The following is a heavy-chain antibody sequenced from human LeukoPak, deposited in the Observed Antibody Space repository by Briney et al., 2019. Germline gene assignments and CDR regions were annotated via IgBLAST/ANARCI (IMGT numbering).Heavy chain of an antibody. CDR1: GGSVTSGYYY. D-gene: IGHD2-2*01. J-gene: IGHJ4*02. V-gene: IGHV4-61*01. CDR3: ARRIVTAAIDFDC. Sequence: KASETLSLTCTVSGGSVTSGYYYWAWIRQPPGKGLEWIGYIYYTGSTYYNPSLKSRVSISLDTSKNQFSLKLSSVTAADTAVYYCARRIVTAAIDFDCWGQGTLVTVSA. CDR2: IYYTGST.